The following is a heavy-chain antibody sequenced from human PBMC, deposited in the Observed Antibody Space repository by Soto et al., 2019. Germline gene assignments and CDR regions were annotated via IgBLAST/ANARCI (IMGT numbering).Heavy chain of an antibody. CDR2: ITSTGGST. Sequence: PGGALRLSCAASGFTVSSNYMSWVRQTPGKGLEWVSAITSTGGSTYYADSVKGRFTIPRDNSKNTLFLQMNSLRAEDTAIYYCAKSVGNGWSKYDYWGQGTLVTVSS. CDR3: AKSVGNGWSKYDY. J-gene: IGHJ4*02. CDR1: GFTVSSNY. D-gene: IGHD6-19*01. V-gene: IGHV3-23*01.